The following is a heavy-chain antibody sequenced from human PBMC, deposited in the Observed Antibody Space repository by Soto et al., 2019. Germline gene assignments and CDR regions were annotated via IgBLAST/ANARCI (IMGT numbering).Heavy chain of an antibody. CDR1: GFTFSSYW. V-gene: IGHV3-7*03. J-gene: IGHJ6*02. CDR2: IKQDGSEK. D-gene: IGHD6-6*01. CDR3: ARSAARGRYYGMDV. Sequence: EVQLVESGGGLVQPGGSLRLSCVASGFTFSSYWMSWVRQAPGKGLEWVANIKQDGSEKYYVDSVKGRFTISRDNAKNSLYLQMNSLRAEDTAVYYCARSAARGRYYGMDVWGQGTTVTVSS.